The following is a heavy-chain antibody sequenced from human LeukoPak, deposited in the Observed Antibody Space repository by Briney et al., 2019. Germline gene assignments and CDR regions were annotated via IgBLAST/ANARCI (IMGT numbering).Heavy chain of an antibody. V-gene: IGHV4-59*08. J-gene: IGHJ4*02. CDR3: ARLADD. CDR2: IDYFGRT. Sequence: SETLSLTCAVSGASVSTYYWSWIRQPPGKGLEWIGYIDYFGRTNYNPSLRSRVTISEDTAKNQFSLQLRSVTAADTAVYYCARLADDWGPGTLVIVSS. CDR1: GASVSTYY.